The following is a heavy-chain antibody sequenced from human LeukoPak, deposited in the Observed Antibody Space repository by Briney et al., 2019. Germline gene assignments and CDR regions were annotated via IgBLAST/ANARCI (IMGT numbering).Heavy chain of an antibody. V-gene: IGHV3-20*04. Sequence: AGGSLRLSCAASGFTFDDYGMSWVRQAPGKGLEWVSGINWNGGSTGYADSVKGRFTISRDNAKNSLYLQMNSLRAEDTALYYCARDLGFVGRNWFDPWGQGTLVTASS. D-gene: IGHD3-3*01. CDR1: GFTFDDYG. CDR2: INWNGGST. CDR3: ARDLGFVGRNWFDP. J-gene: IGHJ5*02.